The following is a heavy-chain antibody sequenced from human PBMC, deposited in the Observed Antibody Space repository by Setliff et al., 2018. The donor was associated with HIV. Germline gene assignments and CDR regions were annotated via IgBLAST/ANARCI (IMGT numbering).Heavy chain of an antibody. CDR1: GFTFSSAW. CDR3: TTVPPRAFWSGYYYYYYMDV. Sequence: PWGSLRLSCAASGFTFSSAWMGWVRQDTGKGLEWVGRIKSQADGGATDYAAPVKGRFTISSDDSKNTLYRQMNSLKTEDTAVYYCTTVPPRAFWSGYYYYYYMDVWGKGTTVTVSS. J-gene: IGHJ6*03. CDR2: IKSQADGGAT. D-gene: IGHD3-3*01. V-gene: IGHV3-15*01.